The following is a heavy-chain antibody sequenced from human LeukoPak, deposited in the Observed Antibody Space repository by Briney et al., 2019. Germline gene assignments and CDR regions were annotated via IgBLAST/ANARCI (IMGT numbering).Heavy chain of an antibody. CDR1: GGSISSGGYY. Sequence: SETLSLTCTVSGGSISSGGYYWSWIRQHPGKGLEWIGYIYYSGSTYYNPSLKSRVTISVDTSKNQLSLKLSSVTAADTAVYYCAREPLGYYDSSGYYYNYFDYWGQGTLVTVSS. CDR2: IYYSGST. D-gene: IGHD3-22*01. CDR3: AREPLGYYDSSGYYYNYFDY. V-gene: IGHV4-31*03. J-gene: IGHJ4*02.